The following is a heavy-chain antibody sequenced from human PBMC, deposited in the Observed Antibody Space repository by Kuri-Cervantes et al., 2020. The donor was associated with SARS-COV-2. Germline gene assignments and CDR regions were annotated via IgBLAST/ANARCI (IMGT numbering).Heavy chain of an antibody. CDR1: GGSISSSSYY. CDR3: ARGGCSSTSCYYDDAFDI. Sequence: GSLRLSCTVSGGSISSSSYYWSWIRQPPGKGLEWIGSIYHSGSTYYNPSLKSRVTISVDTSKNQFSLKLSSVTAADTAVYYCARGGCSSTSCYYDDAFDIWGQGTMVTVSS. J-gene: IGHJ3*02. CDR2: IYHSGST. V-gene: IGHV4-39*07. D-gene: IGHD2-2*01.